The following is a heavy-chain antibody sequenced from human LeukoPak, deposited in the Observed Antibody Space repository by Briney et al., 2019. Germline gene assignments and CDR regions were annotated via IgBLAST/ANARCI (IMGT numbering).Heavy chain of an antibody. V-gene: IGHV1-18*01. CDR1: GYTFPSND. CDR2: ISAYNGNT. Sequence: GASVKVSCKASGYTFPSNDLSWVRQAPGQGLEWMGWISAYNGNTNYAQKLQGRVTISRDNSKNTLYLQMNSLRAEDTAVYYCAEDRDIVVVPAAPLDYWGQGTLVTVSS. D-gene: IGHD2-2*01. J-gene: IGHJ4*02. CDR3: AEDRDIVVVPAAPLDY.